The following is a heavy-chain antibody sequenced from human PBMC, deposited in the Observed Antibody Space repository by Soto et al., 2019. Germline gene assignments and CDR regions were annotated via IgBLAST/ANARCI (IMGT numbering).Heavy chain of an antibody. CDR1: GFTFSSYG. V-gene: IGHV3-30*18. CDR3: AKDLVATTPLFDY. J-gene: IGHJ4*02. D-gene: IGHD5-12*01. CDR2: ISYDGSNK. Sequence: ESGGGVVQPGRSLRLSCAASGFTFSSYGMHWVRQAPGKGLEWVAVISYDGSNKYYADSVKGRFTISRDNSKNTLYLQMNSLRAEDTAVYYCAKDLVATTPLFDYWGQGTLVTVSS.